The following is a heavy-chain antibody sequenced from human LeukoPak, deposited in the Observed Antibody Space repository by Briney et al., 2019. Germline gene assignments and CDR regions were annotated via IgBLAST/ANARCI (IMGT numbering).Heavy chain of an antibody. V-gene: IGHV1-46*01. Sequence: ASVKVSCKASGYIFTSYYIHWVRQAPGQGLEWMGIINPSGGSTGYAQKFQGRVTMTRDTSTSTVYMELNSLRSDDTAVYHCARALPHVRSGYYYYYMDVWGKGTTVTISS. D-gene: IGHD6-25*01. CDR1: GYIFTSYY. CDR2: INPSGGST. CDR3: ARALPHVRSGYYYYYMDV. J-gene: IGHJ6*03.